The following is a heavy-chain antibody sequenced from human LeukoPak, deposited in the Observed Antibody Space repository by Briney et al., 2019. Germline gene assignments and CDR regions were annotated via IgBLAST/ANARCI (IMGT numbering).Heavy chain of an antibody. V-gene: IGHV3-33*05. CDR1: GFTFSSYG. CDR3: ARDFTDYGDYGAFDY. D-gene: IGHD4-17*01. Sequence: GGSLRLSCAASGFTFSSYGMHWVRQAPGKGLEWVAVIVYDGSNKYYADSVKGRFTISRDNSKNTLYLQMNSLRAEDTAVYYCARDFTDYGDYGAFDYWGQGTLVTVSS. CDR2: IVYDGSNK. J-gene: IGHJ4*02.